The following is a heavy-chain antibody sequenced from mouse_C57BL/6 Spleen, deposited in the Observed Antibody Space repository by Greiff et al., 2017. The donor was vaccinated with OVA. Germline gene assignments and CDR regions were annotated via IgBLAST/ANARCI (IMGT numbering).Heavy chain of an antibody. CDR2: IYPGDGDT. CDR3: ARSGYSKGDAMDY. J-gene: IGHJ4*01. V-gene: IGHV1-82*01. CDR1: GYAFSSSW. Sequence: VQLQQSGPELVKPGASVKISCKASGYAFSSSWMNWVKQRPGKGLEWIGRIYPGDGDTNYNGKFKGKATLTADKSSSTAYMQLSSLTSEDSAVYFRARSGYSKGDAMDYWGQGTSVTVSS. D-gene: IGHD2-5*01.